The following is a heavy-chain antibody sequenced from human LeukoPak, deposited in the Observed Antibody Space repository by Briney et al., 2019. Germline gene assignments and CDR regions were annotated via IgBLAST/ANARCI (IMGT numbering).Heavy chain of an antibody. D-gene: IGHD3-22*01. CDR3: ARVHYDSTRGWFDP. CDR2: IYYSGST. J-gene: IGHJ5*02. Sequence: SETLSLTCTVSGGSISSGGYYWSWIRQHPGKGLEWIGYIYYSGSTYYNPSLKSRVTISVDTSKNQFSLKLSSVTAADTAVYYCARVHYDSTRGWFDPWGQGTLVTVSS. V-gene: IGHV4-31*03. CDR1: GGSISSGGYY.